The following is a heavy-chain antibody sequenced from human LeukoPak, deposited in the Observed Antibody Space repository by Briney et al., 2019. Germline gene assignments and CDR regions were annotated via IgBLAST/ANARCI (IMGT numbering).Heavy chain of an antibody. J-gene: IGHJ6*03. CDR2: INPNSGGT. CDR1: GYTFTGYY. CDR3: ARDPGSREGYYYYYYMDV. V-gene: IGHV1-2*02. D-gene: IGHD6-13*01. Sequence: ASVKVSCKASGYTFTGYYMHWVRQAPGQGLEWMGWINPNSGGTNYAQKFQGRVTMTRDTSISTAYMELSRLRSDDTAVYYCARDPGSREGYYYYYYMDVWGKGTTVTVSS.